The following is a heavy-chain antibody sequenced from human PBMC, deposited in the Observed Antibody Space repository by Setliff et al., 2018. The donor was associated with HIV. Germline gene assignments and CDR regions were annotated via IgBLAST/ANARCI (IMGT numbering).Heavy chain of an antibody. J-gene: IGHJ5*02. CDR3: ARSTYYYGSGKGSGWFDP. CDR2: INHSGST. CDR1: GGSFSGYY. V-gene: IGHV4-34*01. Sequence: SETLSLTCAVYGGSFSGYYWSWIRQPPGKGLEWIGEINHSGSTNYNPSLKSRVTISVDTTKNQFSLKLSSVTAADTAVYYCARSTYYYGSGKGSGWFDPWGQGTLVTVSS. D-gene: IGHD3-10*01.